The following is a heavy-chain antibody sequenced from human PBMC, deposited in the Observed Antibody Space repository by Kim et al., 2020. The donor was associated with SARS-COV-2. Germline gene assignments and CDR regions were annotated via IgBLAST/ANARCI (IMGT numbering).Heavy chain of an antibody. J-gene: IGHJ4*02. Sequence: GGSLRLSCAASGFTFSSYGMHWVRQAPGKGLEWVAVISYDGSNKYYADSVKGRFTISRDNSKNTLYLQMNSLRAEDTAVYYCAKDRVYSSSWPNFDYWGQGTLVTVSS. V-gene: IGHV3-30*18. CDR3: AKDRVYSSSWPNFDY. D-gene: IGHD6-13*01. CDR1: GFTFSSYG. CDR2: ISYDGSNK.